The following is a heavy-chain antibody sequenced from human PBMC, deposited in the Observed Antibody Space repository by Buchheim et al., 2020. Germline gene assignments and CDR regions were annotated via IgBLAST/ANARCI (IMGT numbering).Heavy chain of an antibody. CDR2: IYYSGST. CDR3: ARDRRYDFWSGYYSGPNWFDP. CDR1: GGSISSSSYY. D-gene: IGHD3-3*01. Sequence: QLQLQESGPGLVKPSETLSLTCTVSGGSISSSSYYWGWIRQPPGKGLEWIGSIYYSGSTYYNPSLKSRVTISVETSKNQFSLKLSSVTAADTAVYYCARDRRYDFWSGYYSGPNWFDPWGQGTL. J-gene: IGHJ5*02. V-gene: IGHV4-39*07.